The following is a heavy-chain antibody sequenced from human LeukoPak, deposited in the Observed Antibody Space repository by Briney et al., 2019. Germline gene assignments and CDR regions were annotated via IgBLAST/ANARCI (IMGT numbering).Heavy chain of an antibody. CDR3: AKDGYNWIAFDD. CDR1: GFTLSTYA. D-gene: IGHD1-20*01. J-gene: IGHJ4*02. V-gene: IGHV3-23*01. Sequence: PGGSLRLSCAASGFTLSTYAMHWVRQAPGKGLEWVAYISGPGFTTYYADSVKGRFTISSDSSKNTLFLQMNSLRAEDTAIYYCAKDGYNWIAFDDWGQGTLVTVSS. CDR2: ISGPGFTT.